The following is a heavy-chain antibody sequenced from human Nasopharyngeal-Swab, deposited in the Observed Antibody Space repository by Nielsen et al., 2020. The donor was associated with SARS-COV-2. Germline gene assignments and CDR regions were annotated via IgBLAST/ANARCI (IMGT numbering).Heavy chain of an antibody. CDR2: TEIGGTT. D-gene: IGHD2-2*01. J-gene: IGHJ1*01. CDR3: ARDLGGGYCTTTNCPGS. V-gene: IGHV3-53*01. Sequence: GESLKISCAASGFTFSTYAMSWVRQAPGEGLEWVSVTEIGGTTHYADSVKGRFSISRDSSTNTLYLQMNNVRAEDTAVYYCARDLGGGYCTTTNCPGSWGQGTLVTVSS. CDR1: GFTFSTYA.